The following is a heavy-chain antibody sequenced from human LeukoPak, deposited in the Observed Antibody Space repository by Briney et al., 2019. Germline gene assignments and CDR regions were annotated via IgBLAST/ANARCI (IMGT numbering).Heavy chain of an antibody. CDR3: ARAGGSGYDDY. CDR1: GFTFSSYW. D-gene: IGHD5-12*01. Sequence: GGSLRLSCAASGFTFSSYWMSWIRQAPGKGLEWVANIKQDGSEKYYVDSVKGRFTISRDNAKNSLYLQMNSLRAEDTAVYYCARAGGSGYDDYWGQGTLVTVSS. CDR2: IKQDGSEK. V-gene: IGHV3-7*01. J-gene: IGHJ4*02.